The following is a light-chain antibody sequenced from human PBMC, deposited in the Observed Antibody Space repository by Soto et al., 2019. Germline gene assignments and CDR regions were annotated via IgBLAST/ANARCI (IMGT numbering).Light chain of an antibody. Sequence: EIVLTQSPGTLSLSPGERATLSCRASQSVSDSHLAWYQQKPGQAPRLLIYGVSSRVTGIPDRFSGGGSGTYFTLAISRLEPEDLSVYYCQLYGRSPPLTFGPGTEVEIK. CDR2: GVS. CDR3: QLYGRSPPLT. CDR1: QSVSDSH. J-gene: IGKJ3*01. V-gene: IGKV3-20*01.